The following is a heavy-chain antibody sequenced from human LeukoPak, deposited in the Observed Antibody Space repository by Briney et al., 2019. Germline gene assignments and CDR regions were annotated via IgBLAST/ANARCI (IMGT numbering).Heavy chain of an antibody. V-gene: IGHV4-34*01. CDR3: ARRGYYDSSGYYYYEFDC. D-gene: IGHD3-22*01. J-gene: IGHJ4*02. CDR1: GGSFSGYY. CDR2: INHSGST. Sequence: ASETLSLTCAVYGGSFSGYYWSWIRQPPGKGLEWIGEINHSGSTNYNPSLKSRVTISVDTSKNQFSLKLSSVTAADTAVYYCARRGYYDSSGYYYYEFDCWGQGTLVTVSS.